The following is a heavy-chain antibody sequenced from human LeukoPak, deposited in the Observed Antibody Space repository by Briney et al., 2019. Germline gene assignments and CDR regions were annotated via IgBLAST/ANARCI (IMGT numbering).Heavy chain of an antibody. CDR1: RFPFSSYW. Sequence: PGGSLRLSCVASRFPFSSYWMTWVRRAPGKGLEWVANIKQDGSKKSYVDSVKGRFTISRDNAKNSLYLQMNSLRAEDTAIYYCTRVGYIDEGIDYWGQGTLVTVSS. D-gene: IGHD5-24*01. CDR2: IKQDGSKK. J-gene: IGHJ4*02. CDR3: TRVGYIDEGIDY. V-gene: IGHV3-7*04.